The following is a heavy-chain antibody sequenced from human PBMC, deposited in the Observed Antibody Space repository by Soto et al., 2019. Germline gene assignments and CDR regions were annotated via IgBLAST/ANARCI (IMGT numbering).Heavy chain of an antibody. V-gene: IGHV3-48*02. CDR1: GFTFSSYS. D-gene: IGHD3-10*01. J-gene: IGHJ4*02. CDR3: ARDMQRFGELLDFDY. Sequence: EVQLVESGGGLVQPGGSLRLSCAASGFTFSSYSMNWVRQAPGKGLEWVSYISSSSSTIYYADSVKGRFTISRDNAKNSLYLQMNSLRDEDTAVYYCARDMQRFGELLDFDYWGQGTLVTVSS. CDR2: ISSSSSTI.